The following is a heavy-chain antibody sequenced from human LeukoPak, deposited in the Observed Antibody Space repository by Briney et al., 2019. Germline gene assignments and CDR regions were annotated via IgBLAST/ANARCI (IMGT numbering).Heavy chain of an antibody. CDR1: RFTFSNYV. D-gene: IGHD6-13*01. J-gene: IGHJ4*02. Sequence: QPGGSLRLSCAASRFTFSNYVMHWVRQAPGKGLEWVAVILYDGSDKYYADSVKGRFTISRDNSKNTLYLQMNSLRAEDTAVYYCAKDPRRYSRTGGYFDYWGQGTLVTVSS. CDR2: ILYDGSDK. V-gene: IGHV3-30*18. CDR3: AKDPRRYSRTGGYFDY.